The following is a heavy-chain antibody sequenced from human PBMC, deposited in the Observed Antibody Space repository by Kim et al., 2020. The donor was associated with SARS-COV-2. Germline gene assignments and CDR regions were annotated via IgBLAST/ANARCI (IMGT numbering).Heavy chain of an antibody. V-gene: IGHV3-20*01. CDR1: GFTFDECG. CDR2: SKWHGRSK. Sequence: GGSLRLSCAASGFTFDECGMSWGRHEPGQALECGSGSKWHGRSKGDAYSLKGRLTITRDNAKNSLYLQMNSLRAEDTALYHCARGGAAAPLTLSYYYYYMDVWGKGTTVTVSS. CDR3: ARGGAAAPLTLSYYYYYMDV. J-gene: IGHJ6*03. D-gene: IGHD6-13*01.